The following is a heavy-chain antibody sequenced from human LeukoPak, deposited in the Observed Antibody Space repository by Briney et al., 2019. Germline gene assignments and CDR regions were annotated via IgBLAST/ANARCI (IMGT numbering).Heavy chain of an antibody. J-gene: IGHJ1*01. D-gene: IGHD6-19*01. CDR3: ARLGVAGDPSSAGYLQH. CDR2: ISIYNAKT. CDR1: GYTFTSYA. V-gene: IGHV1-18*01. Sequence: ASVKVSCKASGYTFTSYAISWVRQAPRQGLDWMGWISIYNAKTNYAQKLQGRVTMTTDTSTSTAYMELMSLRSDDTALYYCARLGVAGDPSSAGYLQHWGQGTLVTVSS.